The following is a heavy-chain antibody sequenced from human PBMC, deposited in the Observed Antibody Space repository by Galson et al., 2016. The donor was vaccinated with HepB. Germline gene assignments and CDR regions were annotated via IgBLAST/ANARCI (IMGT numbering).Heavy chain of an antibody. V-gene: IGHV4-39*07. CDR3: ARDLGIVGTTRGAYDI. D-gene: IGHD1-26*01. J-gene: IGHJ3*02. Sequence: SETLSLTCTVSGDSISNVGRHWGWFRQSPEMGLEYIGSIHSSGTSYYNPSLTSRVTVSADMSRNQFFLSLTSVTAADTAVYYCARDLGIVGTTRGAYDIWGQGTMVTVSS. CDR2: IHSSGTS. CDR1: GDSISNVGRH.